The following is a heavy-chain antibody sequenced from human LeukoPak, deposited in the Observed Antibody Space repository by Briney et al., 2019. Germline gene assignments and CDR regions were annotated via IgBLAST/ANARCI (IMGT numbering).Heavy chain of an antibody. CDR1: GFTFSSYS. CDR2: ISSSSSYI. Sequence: GCSLRLSCAASGFTFSSYSMNWVRQAPGKGLEWVSSISSSSSYIYYADSVKGRFTISRDNSKNTLYLQMNSLRAEDTAVYYCAKDRWGGYSGYDYEIDFWGQGTLVTVSS. V-gene: IGHV3-21*01. J-gene: IGHJ4*02. CDR3: AKDRWGGYSGYDYEIDF. D-gene: IGHD5-12*01.